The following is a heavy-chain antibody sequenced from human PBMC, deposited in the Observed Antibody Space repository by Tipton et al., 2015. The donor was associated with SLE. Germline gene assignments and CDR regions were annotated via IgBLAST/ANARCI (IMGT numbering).Heavy chain of an antibody. Sequence: TLSLTCTVSGASISSSNYYWVWIRQLPGKGLEWIGGIFYTGNTFYTPSLKSRVTISLDMSKNQFSLRLSSVTAADTDVYYCASPYCGPNCYGFEYWGQGLRVTVSS. CDR2: IFYTGNT. V-gene: IGHV4-39*07. D-gene: IGHD2-21*01. CDR3: ASPYCGPNCYGFEY. J-gene: IGHJ4*02. CDR1: GASISSSNYY.